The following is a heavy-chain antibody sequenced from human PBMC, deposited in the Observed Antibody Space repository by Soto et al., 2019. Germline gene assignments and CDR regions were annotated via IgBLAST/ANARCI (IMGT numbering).Heavy chain of an antibody. CDR3: ASETHEDAA. CDR2: IKEDGSQY. Sequence: EMQLVDSGGGLVQPGDSLRLSCAASGFSVSNYWMAWVRQAPGKGLEWVANIKEDGSQYTYVDSVKGRFTISTDNAKNSLYLQMNSPRAEDTAVYYCASETHEDAAWCQGTLVTVSS. J-gene: IGHJ4*02. CDR1: GFSVSNYW. D-gene: IGHD6-25*01. V-gene: IGHV3-7*04.